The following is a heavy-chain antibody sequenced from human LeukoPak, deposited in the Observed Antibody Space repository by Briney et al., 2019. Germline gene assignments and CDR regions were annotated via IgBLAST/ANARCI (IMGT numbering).Heavy chain of an antibody. J-gene: IGHJ4*02. D-gene: IGHD6-13*01. Sequence: GGSLRLSCAASGFTFSSYSMNWVRQAPGKGLEWVSSVSSGGASTFYAESVKGRFTISRDNSKNTVYLQMNSLRAEDTALYYCAKEIRNSSSWTFDCWGQGTLVTVSS. CDR3: AKEIRNSSSWTFDC. CDR1: GFTFSSYS. V-gene: IGHV3-23*01. CDR2: VSSGGAST.